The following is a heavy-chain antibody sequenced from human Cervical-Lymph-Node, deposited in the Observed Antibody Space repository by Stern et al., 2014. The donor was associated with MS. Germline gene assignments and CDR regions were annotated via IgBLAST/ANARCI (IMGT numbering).Heavy chain of an antibody. CDR1: GFTFRSYG. Sequence: QVQLVQSGGGVVQSGRSLRLSCAASGFTFRSYGMHWVRQAPGKGLEWVAVISYDGSNKYYADSVKGRFTISRDNSKNALYLQMTSLRAEDTAVYYCAKDPGVSGSSNWFDPWGQGTLVTVSS. CDR2: ISYDGSNK. CDR3: AKDPGVSGSSNWFDP. J-gene: IGHJ5*02. D-gene: IGHD1-26*01. V-gene: IGHV3-30*18.